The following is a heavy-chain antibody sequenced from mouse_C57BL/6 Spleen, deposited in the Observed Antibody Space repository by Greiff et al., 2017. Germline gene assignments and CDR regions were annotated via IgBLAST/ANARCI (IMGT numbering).Heavy chain of an antibody. J-gene: IGHJ2*01. CDR3: ARFPLGHWYFDY. D-gene: IGHD4-1*01. V-gene: IGHV7-3*01. Sequence: EVKLMESGGGLVQPGGSLSLSCAASGFTFTDYYMSWVRQPPGKALEWLGFIRNKANGYTTEYSASVKGRFTISRDNSQSILYLQMNALRAEDSSTYYCARFPLGHWYFDYWGQGTTLTVSS. CDR2: IRNKANGYTT. CDR1: GFTFTDYY.